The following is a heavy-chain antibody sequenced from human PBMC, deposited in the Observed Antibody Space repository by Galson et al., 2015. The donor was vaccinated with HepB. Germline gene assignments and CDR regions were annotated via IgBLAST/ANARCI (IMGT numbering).Heavy chain of an antibody. Sequence: LRLSCAASGFTFSGSTMHWVRQASGKGLEWVGRIRSKANNYATTYAESVKGRFTISRDDSKNTAYLQMNSLKIEDTAVYYCVTEKTSGWYGAFDYWGQGTLVTVSS. CDR3: VTEKTSGWYGAFDY. V-gene: IGHV3-73*01. CDR2: IRSKANNYAT. J-gene: IGHJ4*02. CDR1: GFTFSGST. D-gene: IGHD6-19*01.